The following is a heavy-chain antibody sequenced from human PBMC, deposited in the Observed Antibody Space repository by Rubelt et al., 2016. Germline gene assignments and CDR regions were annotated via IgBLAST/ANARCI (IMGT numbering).Heavy chain of an antibody. CDR3: ARGRRGSSSWLGRDYYGMDV. Sequence: QVQLQQWGAGLLKPSETLSLTCAVYGGSFSGYYWSWIRPPPGKGLEWIGEVNHRGSTNYNPSLKSRVTISVDTSKNQFSLKLSSVTAADTAVYYCARGRRGSSSWLGRDYYGMDVWGQGTTVTVSS. V-gene: IGHV4-34*01. J-gene: IGHJ6*02. CDR2: VNHRGST. D-gene: IGHD6-13*01. CDR1: GGSFSGYY.